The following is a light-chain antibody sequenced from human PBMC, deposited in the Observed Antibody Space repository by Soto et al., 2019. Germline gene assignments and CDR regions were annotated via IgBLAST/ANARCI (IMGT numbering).Light chain of an antibody. J-gene: IGLJ1*01. CDR1: SSDVGGYNY. CDR3: CSFAGNYIYV. V-gene: IGLV2-11*01. CDR2: DVS. Sequence: QSALTQPRSVSGSPGQSVTISCTGTSSDVGGYNYVSWYLQHPGKAPKVMIYDVSKRPSGVPDRFSGSKSGNTASLTISGLQSEDEAHYYCCSFAGNYIYVLGNGTKVT.